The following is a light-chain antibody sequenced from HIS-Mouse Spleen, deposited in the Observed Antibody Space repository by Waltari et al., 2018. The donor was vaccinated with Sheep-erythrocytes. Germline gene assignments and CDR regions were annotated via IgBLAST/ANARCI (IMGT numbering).Light chain of an antibody. V-gene: IGKV3-11*01. Sequence: EIVLTQSPATLSLSPGERATLSCRASQSFSSYLAWYQLKPGQAPRLLIYDASTRTTGIPARFSGSWSGTDFTLTISSLEPEDFAVYYCQQRSNWYTFGQGTKLEIK. CDR1: QSFSSY. CDR2: DAS. CDR3: QQRSNWYT. J-gene: IGKJ2*01.